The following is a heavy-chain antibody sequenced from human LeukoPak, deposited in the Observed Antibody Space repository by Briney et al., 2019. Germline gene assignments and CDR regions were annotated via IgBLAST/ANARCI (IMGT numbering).Heavy chain of an antibody. J-gene: IGHJ4*02. Sequence: GGSLRLSCAASGFTFSSYAMRWVRQAPGKGLEWVSAISGSGGSTYYADSVKGRFTISRDNSKNTLYLQMNSLRAEDTAVYYCAKVVHTAMVIRGYFDYWGQGTLVTVSS. CDR1: GFTFSSYA. V-gene: IGHV3-23*01. CDR2: ISGSGGST. CDR3: AKVVHTAMVIRGYFDY. D-gene: IGHD5-18*01.